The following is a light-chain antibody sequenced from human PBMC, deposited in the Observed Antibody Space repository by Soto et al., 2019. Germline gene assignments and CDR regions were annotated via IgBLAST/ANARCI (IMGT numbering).Light chain of an antibody. J-gene: IGKJ5*01. CDR3: QQRSNWPIT. V-gene: IGKV3-11*01. CDR2: DAS. CDR1: QSVSSY. Sequence: EIVLTQSPATLSLSPGERGTLSCRASQSVSSYLAWYQQKTGQAPRLLIYDASNRATGIPARFSGSGSGTDFTLTISSLEHEDFSVYYCQQRSNWPITFGQGTRLEMK.